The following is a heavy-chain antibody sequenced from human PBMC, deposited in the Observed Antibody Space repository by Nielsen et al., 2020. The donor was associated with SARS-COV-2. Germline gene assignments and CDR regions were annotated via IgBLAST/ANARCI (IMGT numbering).Heavy chain of an antibody. J-gene: IGHJ4*02. Sequence: ETLSLTCTVSGGSISSGGYYWSWVRQAPGKGLEWVANIKQDGSEKYYVDSVKGRFTISRDNAKNSLYVQMNSLRAEDTAVYYCARDADDFWSGYLNFDYWGQGTLVTVSS. D-gene: IGHD3-3*01. V-gene: IGHV3-7*05. CDR3: ARDADDFWSGYLNFDY. CDR2: IKQDGSEK. CDR1: GGSISSGGYY.